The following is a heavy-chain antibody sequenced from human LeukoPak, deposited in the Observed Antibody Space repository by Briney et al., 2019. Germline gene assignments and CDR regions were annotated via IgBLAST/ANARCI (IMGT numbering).Heavy chain of an antibody. Sequence: GGSLRLSCAASGFTFISSDMSWVRQAPGKGLEWVASISSNSRNTHYADSLKGRFTISRDNAKNSLYLQMNSLRAEDTAVYYCAKILSSSHAFDIWGQGTMVTVSS. CDR2: ISSNSRNT. J-gene: IGHJ3*02. CDR1: GFTFISSD. CDR3: AKILSSSHAFDI. V-gene: IGHV3-21*01. D-gene: IGHD6-13*01.